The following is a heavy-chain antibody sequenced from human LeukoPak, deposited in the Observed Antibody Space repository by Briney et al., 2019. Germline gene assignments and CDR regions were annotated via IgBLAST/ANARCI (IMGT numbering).Heavy chain of an antibody. Sequence: GGSLRLSCAASGFTFSTYWMHWVRQAPGKGLVWVSRINRDGTSITYADSVKGRFTISRDNGKNSLYLQMNSLRAEDTAVYYCARGVGNYRYYFDFWGQGTLVTVSS. V-gene: IGHV3-74*01. CDR1: GFTFSTYW. CDR2: INRDGTSI. D-gene: IGHD3-22*01. J-gene: IGHJ4*02. CDR3: ARGVGNYRYYFDF.